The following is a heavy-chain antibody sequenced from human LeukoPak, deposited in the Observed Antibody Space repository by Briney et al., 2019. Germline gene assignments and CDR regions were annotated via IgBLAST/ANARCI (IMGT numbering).Heavy chain of an antibody. Sequence: PGGSLRLSCAASGFTFSAYGMHWVRQAPVKGLKWVAFIRYDGSNKYYPDSVRGRFTVSRDNSKNTLYLQMNSLRPEDTAVYYCAKVLGEYSIRSKPLDTWGQGTLVTVSS. V-gene: IGHV3-30*02. D-gene: IGHD6-13*01. CDR1: GFTFSAYG. J-gene: IGHJ5*02. CDR3: AKVLGEYSIRSKPLDT. CDR2: IRYDGSNK.